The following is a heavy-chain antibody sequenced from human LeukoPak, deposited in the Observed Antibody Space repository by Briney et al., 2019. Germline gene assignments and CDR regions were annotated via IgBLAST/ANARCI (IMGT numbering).Heavy chain of an antibody. Sequence: PGGSLRLSCAASGFTFSSYWMHWVRQAPGKGLVWVSRINSDGSSTSYADSVKGRFTISRDNAKNTLYLQMNSLRAEDTAAYYCARDRIARDWFDPWGQGTLVTVSS. CDR3: ARDRIARDWFDP. V-gene: IGHV3-74*01. CDR1: GFTFSSYW. J-gene: IGHJ5*02. CDR2: INSDGSST. D-gene: IGHD6-13*01.